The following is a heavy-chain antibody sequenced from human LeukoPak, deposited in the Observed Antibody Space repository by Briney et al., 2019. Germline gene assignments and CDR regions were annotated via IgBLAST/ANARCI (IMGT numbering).Heavy chain of an antibody. D-gene: IGHD3-22*01. Sequence: ASVKVSCKASGYTFTSYDINWVRQATGQGLEWLGWMNPSSGNTGYAQKFQGRVTMTRDTSISTAYMELSSLRSEDAAVYYCARVAYYYDSAGLFLNYFYGMDVWGQGTTVTVSS. J-gene: IGHJ6*02. CDR1: GYTFTSYD. CDR2: MNPSSGNT. V-gene: IGHV1-8*01. CDR3: ARVAYYYDSAGLFLNYFYGMDV.